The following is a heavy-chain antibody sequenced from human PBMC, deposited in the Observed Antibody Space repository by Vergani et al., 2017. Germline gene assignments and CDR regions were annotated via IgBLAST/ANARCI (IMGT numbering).Heavy chain of an antibody. CDR1: GGSISSGSYY. Sequence: QVQLQESGPGLVKPSQTLSLTCTVSGGSISSGSYYWSWIRQPAGKGLEWIGRIYTSGSTNYNPSLKSRVTISLDTSKNQFSLKLSSVTAADTAVYYCARDMGSGYTAFDYWGQGTLVTVSS. CDR2: IYTSGST. D-gene: IGHD3-22*01. CDR3: ARDMGSGYTAFDY. V-gene: IGHV4-61*02. J-gene: IGHJ4*02.